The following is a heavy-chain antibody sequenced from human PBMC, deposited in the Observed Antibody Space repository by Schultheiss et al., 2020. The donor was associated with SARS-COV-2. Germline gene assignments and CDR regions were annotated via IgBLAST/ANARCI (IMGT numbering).Heavy chain of an antibody. Sequence: GESLKISCAASGFTFSSYAMHWVRQAPGKGLEWVSSISSSSSYIYYADSVKGRFTISRDNSKNTLYLQMNSLRAEDTAVYYCAKRAQQLPTELIDYWGQGTLVTVSS. J-gene: IGHJ4*02. V-gene: IGHV3-21*04. D-gene: IGHD6-13*01. CDR1: GFTFSSYA. CDR3: AKRAQQLPTELIDY. CDR2: ISSSSSYI.